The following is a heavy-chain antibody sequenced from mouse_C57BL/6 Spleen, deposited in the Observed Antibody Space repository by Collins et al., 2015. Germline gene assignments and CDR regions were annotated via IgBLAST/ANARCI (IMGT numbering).Heavy chain of an antibody. J-gene: IGHJ3*01. Sequence: QVQLQQPGAELVKPGASVKLSCKASGYTFTGYWMHWVKQRPGRGLEWIGRIDPNSGGTKYNEKFKGKATLTVDKPSSTAYMQLSSLTSEDSAVYYCARPLYYGSSSFAYWGQGTLVTVSA. CDR1: GYTFTGYW. CDR2: IDPNSGGT. CDR3: ARPLYYGSSSFAY. V-gene: IGHV1-72*01. D-gene: IGHD1-1*01.